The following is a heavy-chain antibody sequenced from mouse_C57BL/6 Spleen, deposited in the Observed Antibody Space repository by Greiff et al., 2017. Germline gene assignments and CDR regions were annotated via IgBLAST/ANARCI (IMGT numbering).Heavy chain of an antibody. CDR3: ARQRGSKGYFDY. V-gene: IGHV5-6*01. CDR2: ISSGGSYT. CDR1: GFTFSSYG. Sequence: EVKLMESGGDLVKPGGSLKLSCAASGFTFSSYGMSWVRQTPDQRLEWVATISSGGSYTYYPDSVKGRFTISRDNAKNTLYLQMSSLKSEDTAMYYCARQRGSKGYFDYWGQGTTLTVSS. D-gene: IGHD2-5*01. J-gene: IGHJ2*01.